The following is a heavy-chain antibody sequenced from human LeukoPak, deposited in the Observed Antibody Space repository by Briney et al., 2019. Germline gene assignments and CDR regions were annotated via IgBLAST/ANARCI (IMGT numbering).Heavy chain of an antibody. Sequence: GGSLRLSCAASGFPFSGSAMHWVRQASGKGLEWVGRIRSKTNNYATAYAASVKGRFTISRDDSKNTAYLQMNSLKTGDTAVYFCSSGLSVLRSNNTPVDYWGQGTLVTVSS. D-gene: IGHD4-17*01. J-gene: IGHJ4*02. CDR2: IRSKTNNYAT. V-gene: IGHV3-73*01. CDR3: SSGLSVLRSNNTPVDY. CDR1: GFPFSGSA.